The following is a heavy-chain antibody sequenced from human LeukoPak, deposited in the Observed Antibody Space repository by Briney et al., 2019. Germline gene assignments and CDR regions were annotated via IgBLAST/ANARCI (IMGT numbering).Heavy chain of an antibody. CDR2: IYYTGST. J-gene: IGHJ6*03. CDR3: ARDVFGASYGDYANYYYYYMDV. V-gene: IGHV4-31*03. D-gene: IGHD4-17*01. CDR1: GGSVSSGGYY. Sequence: PSETLSPTCTVSGGSVSSGGYYWVWIRQRPGKGLEWIGYIYYTGSTSYNPSLKSRLTIAVDTSKNQFSLKLSSVTAADTAVYYCARDVFGASYGDYANYYYYYMDVWGKGTAVTVSS.